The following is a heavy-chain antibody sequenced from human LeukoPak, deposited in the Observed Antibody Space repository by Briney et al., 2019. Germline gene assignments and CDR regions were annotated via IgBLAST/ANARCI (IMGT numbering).Heavy chain of an antibody. CDR2: IWSDGSNK. Sequence: GRSLRLSCAASGFTFSSHGMHWVRQAPGKGLGWVAVIWSDGSNKDYADSVKGRFTISRDNSKNTLYLEMNRLRAEDTAVYYCAKDRGATGSDWFDPWGQGTLVSVSS. V-gene: IGHV3-33*06. D-gene: IGHD1-26*01. CDR1: GFTFSSHG. J-gene: IGHJ5*02. CDR3: AKDRGATGSDWFDP.